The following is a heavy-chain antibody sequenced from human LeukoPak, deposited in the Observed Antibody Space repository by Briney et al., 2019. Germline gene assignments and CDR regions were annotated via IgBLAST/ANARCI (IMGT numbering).Heavy chain of an antibody. CDR1: AFTFRSYA. V-gene: IGHV3-23*01. Sequence: GGSLRLSCAASAFTFRSYAMSWVRQAPGKGLEWVSAISGSGDSTYSTDSVKGRFTISRDNSKNTLYLQMNSLRAEDTAVYYCAKKVPANWGSYFDYWGQGTLVTVSS. CDR2: ISGSGDST. D-gene: IGHD7-27*01. CDR3: AKKVPANWGSYFDY. J-gene: IGHJ4*02.